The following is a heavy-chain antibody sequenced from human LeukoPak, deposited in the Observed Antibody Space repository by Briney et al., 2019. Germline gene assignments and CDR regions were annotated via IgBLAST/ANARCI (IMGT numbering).Heavy chain of an antibody. J-gene: IGHJ3*02. V-gene: IGHV3-53*01. CDR3: ARFHRGIAARLPDAFDI. D-gene: IGHD6-6*01. CDR2: IYSGGST. CDR1: GFTVSTNY. Sequence: PGGSLRLSCVVSGFTVSTNYMSWVRQAPGKGLEWVSLIYSGGSTYYADSVKGRFTISRDNAKNSLYLQMNSLRAEDTAVYYCARFHRGIAARLPDAFDIWGQGTMVTVSS.